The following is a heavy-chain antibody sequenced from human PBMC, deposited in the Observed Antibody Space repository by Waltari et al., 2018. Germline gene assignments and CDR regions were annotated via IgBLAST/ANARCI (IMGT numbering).Heavy chain of an antibody. D-gene: IGHD3-10*01. Sequence: QLQLQESGPGLVKPSETLSLTCTVSGGSISSSSYYWGWIRQPPGKGLAWIGSIYYSGSTYYNPAHKSRVTISVDTSKNQFSLKLSSVTAADTAVYYCARHKMVRGVIDPWGQGTLVTVSS. CDR1: GGSISSSSYY. J-gene: IGHJ5*02. V-gene: IGHV4-39*01. CDR2: IYYSGST. CDR3: ARHKMVRGVIDP.